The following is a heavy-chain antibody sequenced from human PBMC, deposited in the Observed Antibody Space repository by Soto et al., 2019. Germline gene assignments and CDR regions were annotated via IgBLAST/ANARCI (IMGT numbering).Heavy chain of an antibody. D-gene: IGHD2-2*01. J-gene: IGHJ5*02. Sequence: GGSLRLSCAASGFTFSSYWMSWVRQAPGKGLEWVANIKQDGSEKYYVDSVKGRFTISRDNAKNSLYLQMNSLRAEDTAVYYCARVLKYCSSTSCYVGWFDPWGQGTLVTVSS. CDR1: GFTFSSYW. V-gene: IGHV3-7*01. CDR3: ARVLKYCSSTSCYVGWFDP. CDR2: IKQDGSEK.